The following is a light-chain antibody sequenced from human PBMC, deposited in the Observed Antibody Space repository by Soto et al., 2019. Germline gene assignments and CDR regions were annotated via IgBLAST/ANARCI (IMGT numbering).Light chain of an antibody. V-gene: IGLV2-23*02. CDR3: CSYAGDGSYLI. Sequence: QSALTQPASVSGSPGQSITISCTGTSSDVGSYNLVSWYQQHPGKAPKFMIYEVNKRPSGVSSRFSGSKSGNTASLTISGLQAEDEADYYCCSYAGDGSYLIFGGGTKVTVL. J-gene: IGLJ2*01. CDR2: EVN. CDR1: SSDVGSYNL.